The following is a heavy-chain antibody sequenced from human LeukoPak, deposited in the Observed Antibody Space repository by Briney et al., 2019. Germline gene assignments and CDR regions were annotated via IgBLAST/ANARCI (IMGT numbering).Heavy chain of an antibody. Sequence: PSETLSLTCTVSGGSISSYYWSWIRQPAGKGLEWIGRIYTSGSTNYNPSLKSRVTMSVDTSKNQFSLKLSSVTAADTAVYYCARGRPLVHYYGMDVWGQGTTVTVSS. D-gene: IGHD6-13*01. J-gene: IGHJ6*02. CDR3: ARGRPLVHYYGMDV. CDR1: GGSISSYY. V-gene: IGHV4-4*07. CDR2: IYTSGST.